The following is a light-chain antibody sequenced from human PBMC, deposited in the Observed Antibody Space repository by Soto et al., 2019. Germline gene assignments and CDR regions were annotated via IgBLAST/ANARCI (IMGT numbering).Light chain of an antibody. CDR2: EAS. J-gene: IGLJ1*01. V-gene: IGLV2-23*01. Sequence: QSVLTQPASVSGSPGQSITISCTGTSSDVGSYNFVSWYQQHPGKAPKLMIYEASKRPSGVSNRFSGSKSGNTASLTISGLQPEDEADYYCCSYAGSSTDVFGAGTKVTVL. CDR1: SSDVGSYNF. CDR3: CSYAGSSTDV.